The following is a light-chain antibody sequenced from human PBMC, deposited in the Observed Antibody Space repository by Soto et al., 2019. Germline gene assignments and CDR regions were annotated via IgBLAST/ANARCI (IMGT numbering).Light chain of an antibody. CDR1: SSDVGGYNY. V-gene: IGLV2-14*01. CDR2: DVS. Sequence: QSALTQPASVSGSPGQSITISCTGTSSDVGGYNYVSWYQQHPGKAPKLMIYDVSNRPSGVSNRFSGSKSGNTASLTISGLAAEDEADYYYSSYTSSTLVFGGGTKLTVL. J-gene: IGLJ2*01. CDR3: SSYTSSTLV.